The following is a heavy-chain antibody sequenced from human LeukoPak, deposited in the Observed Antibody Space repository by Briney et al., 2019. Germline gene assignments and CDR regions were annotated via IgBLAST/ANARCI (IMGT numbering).Heavy chain of an antibody. D-gene: IGHD5-12*01. CDR1: GYTFTGYY. CDR3: ARALSKMATAALDLHG. Sequence: ASVKVSCKASGYTFTGYYMHWWRQAPGQGLEWMGWINPNSGGTNYAQKFQGRVTMTRDTSISTAYMELSRLRSDDTAVYYCARALSKMATAALDLHGWGQGTLVTVSS. V-gene: IGHV1-2*02. J-gene: IGHJ4*02. CDR2: INPNSGGT.